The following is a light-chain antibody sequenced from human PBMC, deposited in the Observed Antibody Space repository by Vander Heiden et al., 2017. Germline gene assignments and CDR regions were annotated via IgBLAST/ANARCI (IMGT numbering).Light chain of an antibody. CDR1: SSDVGGYNY. CDR2: DVS. Sequence: QSALTQPASVSGSPGQSITISCTGTSSDVGGYNYVSWYQQHPGKAPKLMIYDVSNRPSGVFNRFSGSKSGNPASLTISWLQAEDEADYYCSSYTSSSSYVFGTGTKVTVL. V-gene: IGLV2-14*03. J-gene: IGLJ1*01. CDR3: SSYTSSSSYV.